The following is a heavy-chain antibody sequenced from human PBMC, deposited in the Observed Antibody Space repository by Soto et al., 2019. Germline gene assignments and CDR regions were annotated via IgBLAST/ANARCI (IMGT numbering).Heavy chain of an antibody. CDR2: ISNDGSNK. V-gene: IGHV3-30*03. D-gene: IGHD5-12*01. CDR1: GFTFSGYG. CDR3: ARALFPDVDIYAMDV. J-gene: IGHJ6*02. Sequence: QVQLVESGGGVVQPGRSLRLSCAASGFTFSGYGMHWVRQAPGKGLEWVAVISNDGSNKFYAGSVQGRFTISRDNSKNTVYLQMNTLSAEDTAVYYCARALFPDVDIYAMDVWGQGTTVTVSS.